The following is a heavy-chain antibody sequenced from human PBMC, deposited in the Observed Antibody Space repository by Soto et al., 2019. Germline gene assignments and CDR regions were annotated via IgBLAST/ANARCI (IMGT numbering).Heavy chain of an antibody. CDR1: GLSFNIYW. CDR2: INSDGSHT. V-gene: IGHV3-74*01. J-gene: IGHJ6*02. CDR3: AGGMAGLAV. Sequence: EVQLVESGGGLVQPGGSLRLSCAASGLSFNIYWMHWVRQVPGKGLVWLARINSDGSHTIYVDSVKGRFTISRDNAKSRVVLQMDSLRDEDTGVYYCAGGMAGLAVWGQGTTVTVSS.